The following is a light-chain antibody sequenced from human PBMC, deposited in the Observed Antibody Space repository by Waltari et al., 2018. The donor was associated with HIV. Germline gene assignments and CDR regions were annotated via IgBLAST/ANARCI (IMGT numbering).Light chain of an antibody. Sequence: QSVLSQPPSASGTPGQRVTISCSGSSSNIGNDVVYWYQQLPGATPKLLIYATDERPSVVPDRFSVSKSCTSASLAISVLRSEDEGDYYCAVWDANVSGWEFGGGTKLTVL. J-gene: IGLJ2*01. CDR1: SSNIGNDV. CDR2: ATD. CDR3: AVWDANVSGWE. V-gene: IGLV1-47*01.